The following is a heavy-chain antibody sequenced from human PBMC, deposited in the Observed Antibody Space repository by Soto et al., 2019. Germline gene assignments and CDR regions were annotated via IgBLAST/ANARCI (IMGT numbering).Heavy chain of an antibody. CDR3: AKKHSSSWSLIDY. CDR1: GFTFSSYA. D-gene: IGHD6-13*01. V-gene: IGHV3-23*01. CDR2: ISGSGGST. J-gene: IGHJ4*02. Sequence: GGSLRLSCAASGFTFSSYAMSWVRQAPGKGLEWVSAISGSGGSTYYADSVKGRFTISRDYSKNTLYLQMNSLRAEDTAVYYCAKKHSSSWSLIDYWGQGTLVTVSS.